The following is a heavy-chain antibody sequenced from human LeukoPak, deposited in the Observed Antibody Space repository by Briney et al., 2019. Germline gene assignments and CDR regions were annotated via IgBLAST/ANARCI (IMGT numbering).Heavy chain of an antibody. Sequence: GGSLRLSCAISGMTVSTTYMTWVRQAPGKGLEWVSVIYNSGNTYYADSVKGRFTISRDNSKNTVYLQMNSLRADDTAVYYCVRAGASGRSGRLVPGAFDVWGQGTMVTVSS. CDR2: IYNSGNT. CDR1: GMTVSTTY. CDR3: VRAGASGRSGRLVPGAFDV. J-gene: IGHJ3*01. D-gene: IGHD3-10*01. V-gene: IGHV3-53*01.